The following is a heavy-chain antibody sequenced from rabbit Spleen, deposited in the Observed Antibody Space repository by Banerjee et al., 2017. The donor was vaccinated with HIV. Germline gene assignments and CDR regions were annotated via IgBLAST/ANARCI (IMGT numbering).Heavy chain of an antibody. CDR1: GFDFNSYYM. CDR3: ARGVYSYQLDL. J-gene: IGHJ3*01. V-gene: IGHV1S45*01. D-gene: IGHD6-1*01. Sequence: QEQLKESGGGLVQPGGSLKLSCKASGFDFNSYYMSWVRQAPGKGLEWIACIEGGSSSFTYFASRAKGRFTISKTSSTTVTLQMTSLTVADTATYFCARGVYSYQLDLWGPGTLVTV. CDR2: IEGGSSSFT.